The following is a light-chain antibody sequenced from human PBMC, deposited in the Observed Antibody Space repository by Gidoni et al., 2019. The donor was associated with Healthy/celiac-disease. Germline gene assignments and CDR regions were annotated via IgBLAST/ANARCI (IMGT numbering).Light chain of an antibody. CDR2: VAS. CDR3: QQLNSYPSLT. CDR1: QGISSY. J-gene: IGKJ4*01. Sequence: DIQLTQSPSFLSASVGDRVTITCRASQGISSYLGCYQQKPGKAPKLLIYVASTLQSGVPSRFSGSGSGTEFTLTISSLQPEDVATYYCQQLNSYPSLTFGGGTKVEIK. V-gene: IGKV1-9*01.